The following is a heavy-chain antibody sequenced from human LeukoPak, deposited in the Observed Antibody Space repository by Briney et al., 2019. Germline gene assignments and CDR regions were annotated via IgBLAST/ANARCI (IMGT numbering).Heavy chain of an antibody. CDR2: IYYSGST. CDR1: GGSISSYY. J-gene: IGHJ3*02. CDR3: ARVSDFWSGPGAFDI. D-gene: IGHD3-3*01. Sequence: PSETLSLTCTVSGGSISSYYWCWIRQPPGKGLEWIGYIYYSGSTNYNPSLKSRVTISVDTSKNQFSLKLSSVTAADTAVYYCARVSDFWSGPGAFDIWGQGTMVTVSS. V-gene: IGHV4-59*01.